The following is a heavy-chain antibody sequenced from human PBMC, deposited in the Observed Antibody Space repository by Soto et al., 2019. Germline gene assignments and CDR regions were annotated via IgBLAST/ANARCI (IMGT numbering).Heavy chain of an antibody. CDR1: GFTFSSYG. J-gene: IGHJ4*02. CDR3: ATEYRSSSFDY. V-gene: IGHV3-33*01. CDR2: IWYDGSNK. Sequence: QVQLVESGGGVVQPGRSLRLSCAASGFTFSSYGMHWVRQAPGKGLEWVAVIWYDGSNKYYADSVKGRFTISRDNSKNTLYLQMNSLRAEDTAVYYCATEYRSSSFDYWGQGTLVTVSS. D-gene: IGHD6-6*01.